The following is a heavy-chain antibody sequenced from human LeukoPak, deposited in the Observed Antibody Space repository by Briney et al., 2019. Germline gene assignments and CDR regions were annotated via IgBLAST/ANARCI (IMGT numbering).Heavy chain of an antibody. V-gene: IGHV4-59*08. CDR3: ARQVSFGRGYSYGYLDY. D-gene: IGHD5-18*01. J-gene: IGHJ4*02. CDR2: IYYSGST. Sequence: KPSETLSLTCTVSSGSLSSFYWSWIRQPPGRGLEWIGYIYYSGSTKYNPALKGQDATSVDTSKNQFSLTLSSVTAADTAVYYCARQVSFGRGYSYGYLDYWGRGTLVTVSS. CDR1: SGSLSSFY.